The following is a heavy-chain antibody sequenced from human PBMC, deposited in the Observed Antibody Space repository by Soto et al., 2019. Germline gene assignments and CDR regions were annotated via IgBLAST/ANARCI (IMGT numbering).Heavy chain of an antibody. V-gene: IGHV1-69*01. CDR1: GGTFSSFA. J-gene: IGHJ6*02. D-gene: IGHD1-26*01. CDR2: SIPIFGTA. CDR3: ARDLVGAADNYGMDV. Sequence: QVQLVQSGAEVKKPGSSLKVSCKASGGTFSSFAITWVRQAPGQGLEWMGGSIPIFGTANYAQKFQGRVTITADESTSTAYMELSSLRYDDTAVYYCARDLVGAADNYGMDVWGQGTTVTVSS.